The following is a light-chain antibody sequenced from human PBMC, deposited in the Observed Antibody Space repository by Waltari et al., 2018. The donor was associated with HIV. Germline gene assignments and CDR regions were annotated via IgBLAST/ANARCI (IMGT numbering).Light chain of an antibody. V-gene: IGLV8-61*01. CDR3: LLYMASGRV. CDR2: NTD. CDR1: SGSVSSAYY. Sequence: QTMVTQEPSFSVSPGGTITLTCGLSSGSVSSAYYPSWYQQTTGQPPRTLIYNTDTRSSGVPDRFSGSIVGNKAALTITGAQSEDESDYYCLLYMASGRVFGGGTRLTVL. J-gene: IGLJ3*02.